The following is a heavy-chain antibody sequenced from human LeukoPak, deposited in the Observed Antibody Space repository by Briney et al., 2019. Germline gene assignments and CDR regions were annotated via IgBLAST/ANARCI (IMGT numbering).Heavy chain of an antibody. Sequence: VKVSCKASGGTFSSYAISWVRQAPGQGLEWMGGIIPIFGTANYAQKFQGRVTITADESTSTAYMELSSLRSEDTAVYYCARGGPSGSFQYNWFDPWGQGTLVTVSS. CDR1: GGTFSSYA. J-gene: IGHJ5*02. V-gene: IGHV1-69*13. CDR3: ARGGPSGSFQYNWFDP. D-gene: IGHD3-22*01. CDR2: IIPIFGTA.